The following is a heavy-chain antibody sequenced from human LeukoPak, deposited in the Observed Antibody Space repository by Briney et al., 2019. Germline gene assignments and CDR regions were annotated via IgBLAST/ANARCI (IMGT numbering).Heavy chain of an antibody. J-gene: IGHJ4*02. CDR3: ATTRDGYLRY. D-gene: IGHD5-24*01. CDR2: IDHRGST. CDR1: GGASSGYY. V-gene: IGHV4-34*01. Sequence: TSETLSLTCAAYGGASSGYYCTWIRQPPGKGLEWIGEIDHRGSTHYNPSLQSRVTISIDTSKNQFSLKVSSVTAADTALYYCATTRDGYLRYWSQGSLVTVSS.